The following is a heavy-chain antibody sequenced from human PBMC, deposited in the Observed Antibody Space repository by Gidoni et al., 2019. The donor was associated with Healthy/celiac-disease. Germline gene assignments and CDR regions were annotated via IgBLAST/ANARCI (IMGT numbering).Heavy chain of an antibody. CDR3: TINKYNWNWVVDY. CDR2: IKSKTDGGTT. V-gene: IGHV3-15*01. D-gene: IGHD1-7*01. Sequence: EVQLVESGGGLVKPGGSLRLSCAASGFTFSNAWMRWVRQAPGKGLEWVGRIKSKTDGGTTDYAAPVEGRFTISRDDSKNTMYLQMNSLKTEDTAVYYCTINKYNWNWVVDYWGQGTLVTVSS. CDR1: GFTFSNAW. J-gene: IGHJ4*02.